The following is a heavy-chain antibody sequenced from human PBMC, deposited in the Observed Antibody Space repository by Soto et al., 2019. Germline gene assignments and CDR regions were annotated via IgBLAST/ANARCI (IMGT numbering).Heavy chain of an antibody. CDR2: IYYSGST. J-gene: IGHJ4*02. V-gene: IGHV4-59*01. CDR1: GGSISSYY. CDR3: ARALSIAARPFDY. D-gene: IGHD6-6*01. Sequence: PSETLSLTCTVSGGSISSYYWSWIRQPPGKGLEWIGYIYYSGSTNYNPSLKSRVTIPVDTSKNQFSLKLSSVTAADTAVYYCARALSIAARPFDYWGQGTLVTVSS.